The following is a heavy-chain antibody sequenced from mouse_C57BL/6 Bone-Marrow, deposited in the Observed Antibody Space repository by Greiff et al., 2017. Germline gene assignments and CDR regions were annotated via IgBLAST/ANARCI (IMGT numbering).Heavy chain of an antibody. D-gene: IGHD1-1*01. Sequence: VQLQQSGAELVKPGASVKISCKASGYAFSSYWMNWVKQRPGKGLEWIGQIYPGDGDTNYNGKFKGKATLTADKSSSTAYMQLSSLTSEDSAVYFCARCITTVVALDYWGQGTTLTVSS. J-gene: IGHJ2*01. CDR1: GYAFSSYW. CDR2: IYPGDGDT. V-gene: IGHV1-80*01. CDR3: ARCITTVVALDY.